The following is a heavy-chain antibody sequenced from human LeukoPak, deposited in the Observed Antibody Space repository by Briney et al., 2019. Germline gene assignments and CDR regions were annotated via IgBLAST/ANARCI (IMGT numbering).Heavy chain of an antibody. D-gene: IGHD1-26*01. V-gene: IGHV4-34*01. Sequence: SETLSLTCAVYGGSFSGYYWSWIRQPPGKGLEWIGEINHSGSTNYNPSLKSRDTISVDTSKNQFSLKLSSVTAADTAVYYCAINSGSYSSEYWGQGTLVTVSS. J-gene: IGHJ4*02. CDR2: INHSGST. CDR3: AINSGSYSSEY. CDR1: GGSFSGYY.